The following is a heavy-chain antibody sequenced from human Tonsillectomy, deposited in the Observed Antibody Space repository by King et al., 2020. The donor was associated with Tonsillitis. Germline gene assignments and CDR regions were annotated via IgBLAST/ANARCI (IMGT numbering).Heavy chain of an antibody. CDR3: ARGDYYDSSGYFDY. J-gene: IGHJ4*02. CDR1: GFTFSIYW. D-gene: IGHD3-22*01. V-gene: IGHV3-7*03. CDR2: IKQDGSEK. Sequence: VQLVESGGGLVQPGGSLRLSCAASGFTFSIYWMSWVRQAPGKGLEWVANIKQDGSEKYYVDSVKGRFTISRDNAKNSLYLQMNSLRAEDTAVYYCARGDYYDSSGYFDYWGQGTQVTVSS.